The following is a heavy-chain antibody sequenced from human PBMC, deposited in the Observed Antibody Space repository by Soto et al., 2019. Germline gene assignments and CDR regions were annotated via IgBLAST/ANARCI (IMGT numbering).Heavy chain of an antibody. CDR1: GLTFSTYA. V-gene: IGHV3-23*01. CDR2: FSGSGGST. Sequence: EVQLLESGGGLVQPGGSLRLSCAASGLTFSTYAVSWVRQAPGQGLERVSGFSGSGGSTHYADSVKGRFTISRDNSKNTVYLQMNSLRAQDTAVYYCAKESGPVFGSSPLDVWGKGTMVTVSS. D-gene: IGHD6-13*01. J-gene: IGHJ6*04. CDR3: AKESGPVFGSSPLDV.